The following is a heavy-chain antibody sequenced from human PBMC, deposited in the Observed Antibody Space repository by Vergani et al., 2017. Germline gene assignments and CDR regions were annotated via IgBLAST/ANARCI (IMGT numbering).Heavy chain of an antibody. J-gene: IGHJ6*04. CDR2: IYHSGST. V-gene: IGHV4-38-2*01. CDR3: AGHRGDNDIGGMDV. CDR1: GYSISSTYY. Sequence: QVQLQESGPGLVKPSETLSLTCAVSGYSISSTYYWGWIRQPPGKGLEWIGSIYHSGSTYNNPSLKSRVTISVETSKNQFSLKLSSVTAADTAVYYCAGHRGDNDIGGMDVWGKGTTVTVSS. D-gene: IGHD3-9*01.